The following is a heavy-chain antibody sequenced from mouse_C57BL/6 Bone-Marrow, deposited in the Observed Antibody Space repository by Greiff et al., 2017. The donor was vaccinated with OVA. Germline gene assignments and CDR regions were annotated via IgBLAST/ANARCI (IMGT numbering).Heavy chain of an antibody. CDR1: GYTFTSYW. D-gene: IGHD1-1*01. Sequence: QVQLQQSGAELVKPGASVKMSCKASGYTFTSYWITWVKQRPGQGLEWIGDIYPGSGSTNYNEKFKSKATLTVDTSSSTAYMQLSSLTSEDSAVYYCARSRDYYGSSYGLWYFDVWGTGTTVTVSS. V-gene: IGHV1-55*01. CDR2: IYPGSGST. J-gene: IGHJ1*03. CDR3: ARSRDYYGSSYGLWYFDV.